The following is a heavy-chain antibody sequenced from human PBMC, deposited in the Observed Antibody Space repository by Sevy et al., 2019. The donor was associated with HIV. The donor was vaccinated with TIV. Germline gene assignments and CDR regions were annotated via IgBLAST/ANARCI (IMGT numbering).Heavy chain of an antibody. J-gene: IGHJ3*02. V-gene: IGHV3-53*01. CDR2: IYSGVTT. CDR3: ARLSVYYYDSSGYYTTGNAFDI. CDR1: GFTVSNSY. Sequence: GGSLRLSCAASGFTVSNSYMSWVRQAPGKGLEWVSIIYSGVTTSYAGSVRGGFTISGDNCKNTLSLQMNSLRAEDTAVYYCARLSVYYYDSSGYYTTGNAFDIWGQGTMVTVSS. D-gene: IGHD3-22*01.